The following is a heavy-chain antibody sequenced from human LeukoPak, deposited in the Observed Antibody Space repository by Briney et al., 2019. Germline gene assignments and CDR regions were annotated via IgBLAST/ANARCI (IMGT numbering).Heavy chain of an antibody. CDR2: VWYDGSNK. CDR3: ARDSGDGDYDY. CDR1: GFTFSSYG. D-gene: IGHD4-17*01. Sequence: GGSLRLSCAASGFTFSSYGMHWVRQAPGKGLEWVAVVWYDGSNKYYADSVKGRFTISRDNSKNTLYLQMNSLRAEDTAVYYCARDSGDGDYDYWGQGTLVTVSS. V-gene: IGHV3-33*01. J-gene: IGHJ4*02.